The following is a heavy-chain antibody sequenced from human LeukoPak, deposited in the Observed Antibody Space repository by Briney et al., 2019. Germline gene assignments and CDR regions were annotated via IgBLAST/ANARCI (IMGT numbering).Heavy chain of an antibody. V-gene: IGHV1-18*01. D-gene: IGHD3-22*01. Sequence: ALVKVSCKASGYTFTSYGISWVRQAPGQGLEWMGWISAYNGNTNYAQKLQGRVTMTTDTSTSTAYMELRSLRSDDTAVYYCARTQDYYGSSGYYYWFDPWGQGTLVTVSS. CDR1: GYTFTSYG. CDR3: ARTQDYYGSSGYYYWFDP. CDR2: ISAYNGNT. J-gene: IGHJ5*02.